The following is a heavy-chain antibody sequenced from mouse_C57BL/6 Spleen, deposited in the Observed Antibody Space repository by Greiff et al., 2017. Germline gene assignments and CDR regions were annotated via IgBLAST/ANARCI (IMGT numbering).Heavy chain of an antibody. J-gene: IGHJ1*03. D-gene: IGHD1-1*01. CDR2: IYPGSGST. CDR3: ARGPYYYGSNYGYFDV. V-gene: IGHV1-55*01. Sequence: QVQLQQPGAELVKPGASVKMSCKASGYTFTSYWITWVKQRPGQGLGWIGDIYPGSGSTHYNEKFKSKATLTVDTSSSTAYMQLSSLTSEDSAVYYCARGPYYYGSNYGYFDVWSTGTAVTVSS. CDR1: GYTFTSYW.